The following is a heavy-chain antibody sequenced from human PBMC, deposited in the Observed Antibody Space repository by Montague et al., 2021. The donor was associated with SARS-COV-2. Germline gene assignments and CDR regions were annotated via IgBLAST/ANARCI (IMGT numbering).Heavy chain of an antibody. V-gene: IGHV4-39*01. J-gene: IGHJ5*02. D-gene: IGHD3-16*01. CDR2: IYYSGTT. Sequence: SETLSLTCTASAGAISYTAYVWGWIRQPPGKGLEWIGSIYYSGTTYHNPSLKSRVTISVDTSKNQFSLKLSSVTAADTAVYFCARHRDNLGSLNWFAPWGQGTLVTVSS. CDR3: ARHRDNLGSLNWFAP. CDR1: AGAISYTAYV.